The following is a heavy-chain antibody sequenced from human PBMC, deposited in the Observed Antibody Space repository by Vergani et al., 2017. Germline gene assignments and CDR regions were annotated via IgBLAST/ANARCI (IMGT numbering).Heavy chain of an antibody. J-gene: IGHJ3*02. CDR2: TYYRSKWYN. Sequence: QVPLQQSGPGLVKPSKTLSLTCAISGDSVSSISAAWNWIRQSPSRGLEGMGRTYYRSKWYNDYAGSVKSRITINPDTCKNQFSLQLNSVTPEDTAVYYCARAQWLDDDAFDIWGQGTMVTVSS. CDR1: GDSVSSISAA. V-gene: IGHV6-1*01. CDR3: ARAQWLDDDAFDI. D-gene: IGHD6-19*01.